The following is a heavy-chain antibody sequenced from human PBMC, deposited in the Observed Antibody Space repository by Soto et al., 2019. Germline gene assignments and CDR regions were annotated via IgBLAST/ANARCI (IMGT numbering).Heavy chain of an antibody. Sequence: SETLSLTCTVSGGSIRSHYWSWIRQPPGKTLEFLGYIYHTGTTNYNPSVKSRVTVSLDTSNNQFSLKLYSVTAADTAIYYCARGMLEWSSSTQNWFDPWGQGTLVTVSS. J-gene: IGHJ5*02. CDR1: GGSIRSHY. V-gene: IGHV4-59*11. CDR2: IYHTGTT. CDR3: ARGMLEWSSSTQNWFDP. D-gene: IGHD3-3*01.